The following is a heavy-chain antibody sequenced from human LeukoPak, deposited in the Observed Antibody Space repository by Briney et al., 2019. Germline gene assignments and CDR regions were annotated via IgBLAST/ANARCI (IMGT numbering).Heavy chain of an antibody. D-gene: IGHD3-3*01. CDR2: IYYSGST. CDR3: ARAIFGVVGLYYYYYMDV. Sequence: PSETLSPTCPVSGGSISSSSYYWGWLRQPPGKGLEWIGSIYYSGSTYYNPSLKSRVTISVDTSKNQFSLKLSSVTAADTAVYYCARAIFGVVGLYYYYYMDVWGKGTTVTVSS. CDR1: GGSISSSSYY. J-gene: IGHJ6*03. V-gene: IGHV4-39*01.